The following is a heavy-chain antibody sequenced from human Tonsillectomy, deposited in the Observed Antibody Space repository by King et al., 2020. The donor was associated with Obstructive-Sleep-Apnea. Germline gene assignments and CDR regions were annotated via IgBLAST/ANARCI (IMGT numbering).Heavy chain of an antibody. D-gene: IGHD5-12*01. J-gene: IGHJ6*02. Sequence: VQLVESGGGVGQPGRSLRLSCAASGFIFKSYAMHWVRQAPGKGLEWVAVISNDGSNIHYGDSVKGRFTISRENSNNTLYLQINSLGAEDTAVYYCARDLEVATLSAYYYYGMDVWGPGITVTVSS. CDR1: GFIFKSYA. CDR2: ISNDGSNI. V-gene: IGHV3-30*04. CDR3: ARDLEVATLSAYYYYGMDV.